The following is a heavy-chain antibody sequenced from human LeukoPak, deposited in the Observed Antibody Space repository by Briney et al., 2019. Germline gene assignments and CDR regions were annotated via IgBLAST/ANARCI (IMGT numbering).Heavy chain of an antibody. V-gene: IGHV3-15*01. CDR3: TTSQYSSGWLEGDWFDP. D-gene: IGHD6-19*01. CDR1: GFTFSNAW. CDR2: IKSKTDGGTT. Sequence: GGSLRLSCAASGFTFSNAWMSWVRQAPGKGLEWVGRIKSKTDGGTTDYAAPVKGRFTISRDDSKNTLYLQMNSLKTEDTAVSYCTTSQYSSGWLEGDWFDPWGQGTLVTVSS. J-gene: IGHJ5*02.